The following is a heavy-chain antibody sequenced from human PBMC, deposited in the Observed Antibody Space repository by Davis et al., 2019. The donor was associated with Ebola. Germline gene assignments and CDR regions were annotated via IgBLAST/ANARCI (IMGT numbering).Heavy chain of an antibody. D-gene: IGHD6-19*01. CDR3: ARVLQWLGPYYYYYGMDV. J-gene: IGHJ6*02. V-gene: IGHV3-11*04. CDR1: GFTFSDYY. Sequence: PGGSLRLSCAASGFTFSDYYMSWIRQAPGKGLEWLSYISSSGSTIYYADSVKGRFTISRDNAKNSLYLQMNSLRAEDTAVYYCARVLQWLGPYYYYYGMDVWGQGTTVTVSS. CDR2: ISSSGSTI.